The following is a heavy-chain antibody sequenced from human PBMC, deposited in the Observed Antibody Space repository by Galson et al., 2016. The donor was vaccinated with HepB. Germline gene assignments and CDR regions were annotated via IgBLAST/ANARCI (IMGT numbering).Heavy chain of an antibody. V-gene: IGHV3-74*01. CDR3: ARGEGRYTDY. J-gene: IGHJ4*02. CDR2: INRDGSSA. CDR1: GFTLSSYW. D-gene: IGHD1-26*01. Sequence: SLRLSCAASGFTLSSYWMHRVRQTPGKGLVWVSRINRDGSSANYADSVKGRFTISRDNAKNTLFLQINSLRAEDTAVYYCARGEGRYTDYWGQGTLVTVSS.